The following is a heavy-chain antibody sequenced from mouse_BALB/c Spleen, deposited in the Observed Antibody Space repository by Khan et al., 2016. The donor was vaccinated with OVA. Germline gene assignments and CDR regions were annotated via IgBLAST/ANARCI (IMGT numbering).Heavy chain of an antibody. D-gene: IGHD1-2*01. V-gene: IGHV1-77*01. CDR2: IYPRSGNT. CDR3: ARRNYFGYTFAN. J-gene: IGHJ3*01. Sequence: QVQLQQSGAELARPGASVKLSCKASGYTFTDYDINWVKQRTGQGLEWIGEIYPRSGNTYYNEKFKGKATLTADKSSSIAYMQLSSLTSEDSAVYFCARRNYFGYTFANWGQGTLVTVSA. CDR1: GYTFTDYD.